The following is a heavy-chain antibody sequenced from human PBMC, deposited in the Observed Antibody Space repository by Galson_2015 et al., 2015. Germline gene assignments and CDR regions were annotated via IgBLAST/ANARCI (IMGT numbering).Heavy chain of an antibody. J-gene: IGHJ4*02. CDR1: GLTFSNYA. CDR3: ATSADGNGGITGFDY. Sequence: SLRLSCAASGLTFSNYAMNWVRQAPGKGLEWVSSISGTGGNTYFADSVKGRFTISRDISKSTLYLQMNSLRAEDTAVYYCATSADGNGGITGFDYWGQGTLVTVSS. V-gene: IGHV3-23*01. D-gene: IGHD4-23*01. CDR2: ISGTGGNT.